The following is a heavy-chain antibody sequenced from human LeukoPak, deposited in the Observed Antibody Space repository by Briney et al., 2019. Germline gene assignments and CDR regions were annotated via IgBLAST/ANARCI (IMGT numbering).Heavy chain of an antibody. CDR1: GFTFSNYA. Sequence: GGSLRLSCAASGFTFSNYAMHWVRQAPGKGLEYVSAISANGGSTYYAKSMEGRFTISRDNSKNTLYLQMGSLRAEDMAVYYCARVSRSIASYGTDVWGQGTTVTVSS. CDR2: ISANGGST. J-gene: IGHJ6*02. V-gene: IGHV3-64*01. CDR3: ARVSRSIASYGTDV.